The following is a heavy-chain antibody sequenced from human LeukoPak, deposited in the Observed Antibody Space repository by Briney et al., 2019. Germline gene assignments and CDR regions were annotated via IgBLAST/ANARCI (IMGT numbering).Heavy chain of an antibody. J-gene: IGHJ4*02. Sequence: GGSLRLSCAPSGFTFTSYAMSWVRQAPGKGLEWVSAISGSGGSTYYADSVKGRFTISRDNSKNTLYLQMNSLRAEDTAVYYCAKDIEMATTTYYFDYWGQGTLVTVSS. CDR2: ISGSGGST. CDR1: GFTFTSYA. CDR3: AKDIEMATTTYYFDY. D-gene: IGHD5-24*01. V-gene: IGHV3-23*01.